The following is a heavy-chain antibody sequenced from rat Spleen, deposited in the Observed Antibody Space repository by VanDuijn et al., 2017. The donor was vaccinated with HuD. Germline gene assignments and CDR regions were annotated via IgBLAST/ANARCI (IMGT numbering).Heavy chain of an antibody. D-gene: IGHD1-12*02. Sequence: EVQLVESGGGLVQPGRSLKLSCVASGFTFSDYAMAWVRQAPTKGLEWVTTISYDGTNTYYRDSVKGRFTVSRDDAKSTLYLQMDSLRSEDTATYYCTTDSYFDGTYYPGGFDYWGQGVMVTVSS. CDR2: ISYDGTNT. V-gene: IGHV5-17*01. CDR1: GFTFSDYA. J-gene: IGHJ2*01. CDR3: TTDSYFDGTYYPGGFDY.